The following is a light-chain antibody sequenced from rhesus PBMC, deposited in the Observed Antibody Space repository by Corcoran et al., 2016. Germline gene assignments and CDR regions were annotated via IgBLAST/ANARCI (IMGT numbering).Light chain of an antibody. V-gene: IGLV2S7*01. Sequence: QSAPTQPPSVSGSPGQSVTISCTGTSSDIGGYDYVSWYQQHPGKVPKLMIYNVNIRPSGVSDRFSGSKSGNTASLTISGLQAEDEAAYYCCSYTTSNTFIFGDGTRLTVL. CDR1: SSDIGGYDY. J-gene: IGLJ1*01. CDR2: NVN. CDR3: CSYTTSNTFI.